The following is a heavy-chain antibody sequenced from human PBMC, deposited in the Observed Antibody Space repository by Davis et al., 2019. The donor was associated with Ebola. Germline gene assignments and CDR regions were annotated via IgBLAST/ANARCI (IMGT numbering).Heavy chain of an antibody. V-gene: IGHV3-66*01. CDR3: ARFQGRGSSPTYFDY. CDR1: GFTVSSNY. Sequence: GESLKISCAASGFTVSSNYMSWVRRAPGKGLEWVSVIYSGDTTYYADSVKGRFTISRDNSKNTVYLQMNSLRAEDTAVYYCARFQGRGSSPTYFDYWGQGTLVTVSS. D-gene: IGHD6-6*01. J-gene: IGHJ4*02. CDR2: IYSGDTT.